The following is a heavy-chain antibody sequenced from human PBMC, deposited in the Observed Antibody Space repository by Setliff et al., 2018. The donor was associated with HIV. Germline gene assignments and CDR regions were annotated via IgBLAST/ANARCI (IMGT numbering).Heavy chain of an antibody. V-gene: IGHV3-7*03. D-gene: IGHD4-17*01. Sequence: GGSLRLSCAASGFIFSNYWMSWVRQAPGKGLEWVANIRQDGSEKYYVDSVRGRFTITRDNAENSLYLRMNSLGAEDTSVYYCARTYYGGHYWGQGALVTVSS. CDR1: GFIFSNYW. CDR3: ARTYYGGHY. J-gene: IGHJ4*02. CDR2: IRQDGSEK.